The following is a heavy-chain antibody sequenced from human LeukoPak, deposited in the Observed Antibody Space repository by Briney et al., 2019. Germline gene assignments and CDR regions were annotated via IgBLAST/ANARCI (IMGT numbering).Heavy chain of an antibody. Sequence: PGGSLRLSCAASGFIFSNYAIHWVRQAPGKGLEWLAVISYDGTYKYYADSAKGRFTISRDNSENTLYLQMNSLRPEDTAVYYCARGAHKRDDYGGFFDYWGQGTLVTVSS. D-gene: IGHD4-23*01. CDR1: GFIFSNYA. CDR3: ARGAHKRDDYGGFFDY. V-gene: IGHV3-30*04. J-gene: IGHJ4*02. CDR2: ISYDGTYK.